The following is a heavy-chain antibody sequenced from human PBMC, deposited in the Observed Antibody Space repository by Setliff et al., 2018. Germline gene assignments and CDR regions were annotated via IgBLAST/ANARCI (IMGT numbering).Heavy chain of an antibody. CDR1: GLIFTSYS. D-gene: IGHD5-12*01. Sequence: GGSLRLSCAASGLIFTSYSMNWVRQAPGKGLEWVSSISSSSAYIYYADSVKGRFTISRDNSKNSVYLQMNSLRAEDTAVYYCASANTTGYYYFDNWGQGTQVTVSS. CDR2: ISSSSAYI. V-gene: IGHV3-21*01. CDR3: ASANTTGYYYFDN. J-gene: IGHJ4*02.